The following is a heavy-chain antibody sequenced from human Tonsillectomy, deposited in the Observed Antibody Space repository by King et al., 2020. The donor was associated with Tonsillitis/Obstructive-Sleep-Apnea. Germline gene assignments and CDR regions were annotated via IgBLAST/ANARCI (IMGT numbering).Heavy chain of an antibody. CDR2: IYYSGST. J-gene: IGHJ6*02. Sequence: VQLQESGPGLVKPSQTLSLTCTVSGGSISSGGYYWSWIRQHPGKGLEWIGYIYYSGSTYYNPSLKSRVTISVDTSENQFSLKLSSVTAADTAVYYCARGYCSSTSCYETYSYYGMDVWGQGTTVTVSS. V-gene: IGHV4-31*03. CDR3: ARGYCSSTSCYETYSYYGMDV. CDR1: GGSISSGGYY. D-gene: IGHD2-2*01.